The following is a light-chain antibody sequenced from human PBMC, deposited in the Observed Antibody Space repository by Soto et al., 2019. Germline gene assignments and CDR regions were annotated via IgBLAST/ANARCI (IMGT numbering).Light chain of an antibody. CDR2: RAS. CDR1: QSIDTS. J-gene: IGKJ1*01. V-gene: IGKV1-5*03. Sequence: DIQMTQSPSTLSASVGDRVTVTCRASQSIDTSLAWYQQKPGEALRLLIFRASTLEGGVPSRFSGSGSGTKFTLTISSLQADDFATYYCQHYQSFSGMFGQGTRWIS. CDR3: QHYQSFSGM.